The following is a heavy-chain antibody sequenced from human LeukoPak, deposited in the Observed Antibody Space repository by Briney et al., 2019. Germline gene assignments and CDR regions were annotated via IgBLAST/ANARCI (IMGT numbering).Heavy chain of an antibody. CDR2: INHSGST. J-gene: IGHJ4*02. CDR3: ASFTVTTDY. Sequence: SETLSLTCTVSGGSISSYYWSWIRQPPGKGLEWIGEINHSGSTNYNPSLKSRVTISVDTSKNQFSLKLSSVTAADTAVYYCASFTVTTDYWGQGTLVTVSS. D-gene: IGHD4-17*01. V-gene: IGHV4-34*01. CDR1: GGSISSYY.